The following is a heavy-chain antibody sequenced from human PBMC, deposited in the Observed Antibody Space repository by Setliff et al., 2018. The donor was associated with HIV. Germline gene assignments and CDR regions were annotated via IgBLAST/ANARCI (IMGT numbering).Heavy chain of an antibody. D-gene: IGHD2-21*02. Sequence: SETLSLTSTVSGDFFSSDYYWGWIRQPPGKGLEWIGSFHYSGSTSYNPSLKSRVAISVDTSKNQFSLKLSSVTAADTAVYYCARSPYCGGDCAIGLDYWGQGTLVTVSS. V-gene: IGHV4-38-2*02. CDR3: ARSPYCGGDCAIGLDY. J-gene: IGHJ4*02. CDR2: FHYSGST. CDR1: GDFFSSDYY.